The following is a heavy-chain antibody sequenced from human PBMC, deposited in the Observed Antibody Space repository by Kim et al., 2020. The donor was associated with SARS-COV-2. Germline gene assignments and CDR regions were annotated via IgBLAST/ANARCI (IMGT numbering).Heavy chain of an antibody. CDR3: TRVPPYSNSWWDAFD. D-gene: IGHD6-13*01. V-gene: IGHV3-73*01. CDR2: IRSKANSYAT. CDR1: GFTFSDSA. Sequence: GGSLRLSCAASGFTFSDSAMYWVRQASGKGLEWVGRIRSKANSYATAYDVSVKGRFIISRDDSKNTAYLQMNSLKTDDTAIYYCTRVPPYSNSWWDAFD. J-gene: IGHJ3*02.